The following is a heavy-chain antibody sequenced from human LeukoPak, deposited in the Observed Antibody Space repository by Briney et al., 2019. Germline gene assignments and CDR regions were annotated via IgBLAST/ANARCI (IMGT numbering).Heavy chain of an antibody. Sequence: SETLSLTCTVSGGSISSYDWGWIRQPLGKGLEWIESIYYSGSTYYNPSLKSRVTISVDTSKNQFSLKLSSVTAADTAVYYCARSLHYYDSSGYLTYWFDPWGQGTLVTVSS. CDR3: ARSLHYYDSSGYLTYWFDP. CDR1: GGSISSYD. V-gene: IGHV4-39*01. D-gene: IGHD3-22*01. J-gene: IGHJ5*02. CDR2: IYYSGST.